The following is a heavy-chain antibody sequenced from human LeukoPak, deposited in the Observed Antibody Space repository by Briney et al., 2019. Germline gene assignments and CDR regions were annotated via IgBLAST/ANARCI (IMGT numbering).Heavy chain of an antibody. CDR2: LSGSGHST. CDR3: ARRGYYDTSGYFDY. Sequence: GGSLRLSCAASGFTFSNYAMSWVRQAPGKRLEWVSGLSGSGHSTYYADSVKGRFTISRDNSKNTLYLQMNSLRAEDTAVYYCARRGYYDTSGYFDYWGQGTLVTVSS. J-gene: IGHJ4*02. V-gene: IGHV3-23*01. D-gene: IGHD3-22*01. CDR1: GFTFSNYA.